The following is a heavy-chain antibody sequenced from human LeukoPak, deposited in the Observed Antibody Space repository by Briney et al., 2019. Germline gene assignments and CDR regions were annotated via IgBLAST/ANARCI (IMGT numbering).Heavy chain of an antibody. V-gene: IGHV3-7*01. CDR1: GFDFSNYW. CDR2: IKQDGSEK. J-gene: IGHJ4*02. Sequence: GGSLRLSCAASGFDFSNYWMYWVRQAPGKGLEWVANIKQDGSEKYYVDSVRGRFTISRDNAKNSLYLQMNSLRADDTAVYYCARDKIVGPTTLDYWGQGTLVTVSS. D-gene: IGHD1-26*01. CDR3: ARDKIVGPTTLDY.